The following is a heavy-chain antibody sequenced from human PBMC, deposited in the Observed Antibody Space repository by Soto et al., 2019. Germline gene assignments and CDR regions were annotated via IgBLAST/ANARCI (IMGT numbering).Heavy chain of an antibody. J-gene: IGHJ3*02. CDR1: GGSISSSGYY. CDR3: ARLGSSDAFDI. CDR2: IYYSGST. D-gene: IGHD1-26*01. V-gene: IGHV4-39*01. Sequence: QLQLQESGPGLVKPSETLSLTCTVSGGSISSSGYYWGWIRQPPGKGLDWIGSIYYSGSTYYNPSLKSRVTTSVDTSKNQFSLKLSSVTAADTAVYYCARLGSSDAFDIWGQGTMVTVSS.